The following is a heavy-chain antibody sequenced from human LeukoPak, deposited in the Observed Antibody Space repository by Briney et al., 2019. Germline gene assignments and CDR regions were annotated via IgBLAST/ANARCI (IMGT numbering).Heavy chain of an antibody. J-gene: IGHJ4*02. Sequence: SETLSLTCTVSGGSISSSSYYWGWIRQPPGEGLEWIGGCSYSGSTYYNPSLKSRVTVSVDTSKNQFSLKLSSVTAADTAVYYCARWGCSYGIDYWGQGPLVTVSS. CDR2: CSYSGST. D-gene: IGHD5-18*01. CDR3: ARWGCSYGIDY. V-gene: IGHV4-39*01. CDR1: GGSISSSSYY.